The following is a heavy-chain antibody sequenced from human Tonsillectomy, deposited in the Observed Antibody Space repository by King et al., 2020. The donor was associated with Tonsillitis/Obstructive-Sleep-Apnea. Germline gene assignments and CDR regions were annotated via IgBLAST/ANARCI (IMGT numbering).Heavy chain of an antibody. V-gene: IGHV3-43*02. D-gene: IGHD3-3*01. CDR2: ISGDGGST. CDR1: GFTFDDYA. CDR3: AKPSAGVVIPYYYYYMDV. J-gene: IGHJ6*03. Sequence: VQLVQSGGGVVQPGGSLRLPCAASGFTFDDYAMHWVRQAPGKGLEWVSLISGDGGSTYYAASVKGRFTISRDNSKNSLYLQMNSLRTEDTALYYCAKPSAGVVIPYYYYYMDVWGKGTTVTVSS.